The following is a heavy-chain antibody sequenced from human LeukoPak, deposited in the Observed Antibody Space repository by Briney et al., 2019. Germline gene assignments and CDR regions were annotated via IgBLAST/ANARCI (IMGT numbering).Heavy chain of an antibody. D-gene: IGHD2-8*01. J-gene: IGHJ4*02. CDR1: GFTFSSYA. Sequence: GRSLRLSCAASGFTFSSYAMHWVRQAPGKGLEWVAIISYDGSNKYYRDSVKGRFTISRDNSKNTMWLQMNSLRAEDTAMYYCSRDCYRDGGNGVCYTRDYIDHWGQGTLVTVSS. CDR3: SRDCYRDGGNGVCYTRDYIDH. V-gene: IGHV3-30*04. CDR2: ISYDGSNK.